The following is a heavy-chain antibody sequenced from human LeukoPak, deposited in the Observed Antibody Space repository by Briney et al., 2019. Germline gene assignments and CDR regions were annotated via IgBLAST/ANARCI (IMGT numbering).Heavy chain of an antibody. CDR1: GFTFSDYY. J-gene: IGHJ5*02. V-gene: IGHV3-11*04. D-gene: IGHD6-13*01. Sequence: GGSLRLSCAASGFTFSDYYMTWIRQAPGKGLERVAYTTNSGSILYYADSVKGRFTISRDNAKNSLFLQMNSLRAEDTAVYYCARDGSRSWSLNTWFDPWGQGTQVTVSS. CDR2: TTNSGSIL. CDR3: ARDGSRSWSLNTWFDP.